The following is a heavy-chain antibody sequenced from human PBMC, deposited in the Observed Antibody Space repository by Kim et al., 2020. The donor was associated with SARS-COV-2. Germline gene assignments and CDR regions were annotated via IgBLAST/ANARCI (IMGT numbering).Heavy chain of an antibody. CDR1: GGSISSSNW. Sequence: SETLSLTCAVSGGSISSSNWWSWVRQPPGTGLEWLGEIYHSGSTNYNPSLKSRVTISVDKSKNQFSLKLSSVTAADTAVYYCASTRYCSSTSCYTDYYYGMDVWGQGTTVTVSS. V-gene: IGHV4-4*02. D-gene: IGHD2-2*02. CDR2: IYHSGST. CDR3: ASTRYCSSTSCYTDYYYGMDV. J-gene: IGHJ6*02.